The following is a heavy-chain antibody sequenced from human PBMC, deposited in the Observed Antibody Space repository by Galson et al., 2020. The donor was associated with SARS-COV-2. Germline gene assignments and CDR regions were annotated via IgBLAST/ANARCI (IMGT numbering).Heavy chain of an antibody. Sequence: SGPTLVKPTQTLTLTCTFSGFSLSTSGVGVGWIRQSPGKALEWLALIYWDDDRRYSPSPKSRLTITKDTSKNQVVLTMTNMDPVDTATYYCAHRDIVLGGPPGFDYWGQGTLVTVSS. CDR1: GFSLSTSGVG. CDR3: AHRDIVLGGPPGFDY. CDR2: IYWDDDR. D-gene: IGHD2-8*02. J-gene: IGHJ4*02. V-gene: IGHV2-5*02.